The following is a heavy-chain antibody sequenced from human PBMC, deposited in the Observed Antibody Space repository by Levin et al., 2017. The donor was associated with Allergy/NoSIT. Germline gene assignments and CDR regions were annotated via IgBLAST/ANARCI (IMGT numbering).Heavy chain of an antibody. D-gene: IGHD5-18*01. Sequence: GESLKISCAASGFAVSNHYMSWVRQAPGKGLEWVSIIYNDGRTYYTDSVKGRFTISKDTSENKLYLQMNSLRVEDTAVYYCARDTGMAIHDYWGQGTLVTVSS. CDR2: IYNDGRT. V-gene: IGHV3-53*01. J-gene: IGHJ4*02. CDR1: GFAVSNHY. CDR3: ARDTGMAIHDY.